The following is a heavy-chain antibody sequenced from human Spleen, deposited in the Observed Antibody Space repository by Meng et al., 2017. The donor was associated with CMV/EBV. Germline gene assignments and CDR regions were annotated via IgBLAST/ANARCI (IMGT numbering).Heavy chain of an antibody. CDR1: GFSLNTSEEG. J-gene: IGHJ4*02. V-gene: IGHV2-5*01. CDR3: AHSNRFLGTLGY. CDR2: IYWNDDK. Sequence: SGPTLVKPTQTLTLSCTFSGFSLNTSEEGVGWIRQPPGKALEWLALIYWNDDKRYSPSLKSRLTITKDTSKNQVVLTMTNMDPVDTATYYCAHSNRFLGTLGYWGQGTLVTVSS. D-gene: IGHD3-3*01.